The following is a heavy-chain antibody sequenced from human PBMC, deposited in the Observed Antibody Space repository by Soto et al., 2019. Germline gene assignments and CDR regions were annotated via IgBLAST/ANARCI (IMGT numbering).Heavy chain of an antibody. V-gene: IGHV1-18*01. CDR1: GYTFTRFG. D-gene: IGHD3-3*01. CDR3: ARGSASRTPWSFDS. Sequence: ASVKVSCKTSGYTFTRFGISWVRQAPGHGLQWMGWISGYNGNTIYAEDYQDRITLTTETGTSTAYMELRSLRSDDTAVYYCARGSASRTPWSFDSWGQRTLVTVSS. J-gene: IGHJ4*02. CDR2: ISGYNGNT.